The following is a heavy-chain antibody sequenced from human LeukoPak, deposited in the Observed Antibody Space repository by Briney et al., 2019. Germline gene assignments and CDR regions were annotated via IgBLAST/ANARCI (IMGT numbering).Heavy chain of an antibody. J-gene: IGHJ6*02. V-gene: IGHV3-7*01. CDR1: GFTFSSYW. CDR2: IKQDGSEK. Sequence: GGSLRLSCAASGFTFSSYWMSWVRPAPGKGLEWVANIKQDGSEKYYVDSVKGRFTISRDNAKNSLYLQMNSLRAEDTAVYYCARRSYDFWSGYYTQPRNYYGMDVWGQGTTVTVSS. CDR3: ARRSYDFWSGYYTQPRNYYGMDV. D-gene: IGHD3-3*01.